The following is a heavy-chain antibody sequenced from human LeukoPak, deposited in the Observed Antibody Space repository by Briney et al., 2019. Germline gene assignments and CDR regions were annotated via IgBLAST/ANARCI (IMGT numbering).Heavy chain of an antibody. CDR3: ARNKINTVTTGWYFDL. D-gene: IGHD4-17*01. CDR1: GFTFSSYG. V-gene: IGHV3-21*01. Sequence: KPGGSLRLSCAASGFTFSSYGMNWVRQAPGKGLEWVSFVSIGGSFIYYADSVKGPFTISRDDAKNSLYLQMNSLTAEDTAEYYCARNKINTVTTGWYFDLWGRGTLVSVSS. J-gene: IGHJ2*01. CDR2: VSIGGSFI.